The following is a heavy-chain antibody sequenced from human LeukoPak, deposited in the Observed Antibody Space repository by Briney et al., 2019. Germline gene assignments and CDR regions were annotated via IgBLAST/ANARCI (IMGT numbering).Heavy chain of an antibody. CDR2: IKSKTDGGTT. J-gene: IGHJ6*03. CDR1: GFTFSNAW. Sequence: GGSLRLSCAASGFTFSNAWMSWVRQAPGKGLEWVGRIKSKTDGGTTDYAAPVKGRFTISRDDSKNTLYLQMNSLKTEDTAVYYCTTGREGATTLALYYYYMDVWGKGTTVTVSS. D-gene: IGHD1-26*01. CDR3: TTGREGATTLALYYYYMDV. V-gene: IGHV3-15*01.